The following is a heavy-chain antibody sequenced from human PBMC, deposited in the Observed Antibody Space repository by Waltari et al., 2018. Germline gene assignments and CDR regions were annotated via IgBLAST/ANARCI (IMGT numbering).Heavy chain of an antibody. CDR1: GYSISSGYY. J-gene: IGHJ4*02. D-gene: IGHD3-10*01. V-gene: IGHV4-38-2*01. CDR3: AGHGPGMVQGVFDY. CDR2: SYHSGST. Sequence: QVQLQESGPGLVKPSETLYLTCAVSGYSISSGYYWGWIRQPPGKGLEWIGSSYHSGSTSYSPSLKSLVTISVDTSKNQFSLKLSSVTAADTAVYYCAGHGPGMVQGVFDYWGQGTLVTVSS.